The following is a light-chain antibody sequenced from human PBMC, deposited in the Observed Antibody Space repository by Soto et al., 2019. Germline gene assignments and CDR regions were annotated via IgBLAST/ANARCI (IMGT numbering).Light chain of an antibody. V-gene: IGKV1-5*01. CDR1: QSVSPW. CDR2: DVS. CDR3: QQYKTYRT. J-gene: IGKJ1*01. Sequence: DIQMTHSPSTLSASVLDIVTITCRASQSVSPWLAWYQQKPGKAPKLLIFDVSNLEGGVPSRFSGSGSGTEFTLAISSLQPDDFASYYCQQYKTYRTFGQGTKVDIK.